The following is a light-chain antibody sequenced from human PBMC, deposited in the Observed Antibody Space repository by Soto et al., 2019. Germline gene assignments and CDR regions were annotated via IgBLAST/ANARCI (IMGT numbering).Light chain of an antibody. J-gene: IGKJ4*01. Sequence: DGQMTQSPSSLSASVGDRVTITCRASQGMTNLVDWYQQKPGKVPKVLISAASTLQAGVPSRFSGSGAGTEFTLTINILQPEYEATSSCQKDDTATLTFGGGTKGEIK. CDR1: QGMTNL. V-gene: IGKV1-27*01. CDR3: QKDDTATLT. CDR2: AAS.